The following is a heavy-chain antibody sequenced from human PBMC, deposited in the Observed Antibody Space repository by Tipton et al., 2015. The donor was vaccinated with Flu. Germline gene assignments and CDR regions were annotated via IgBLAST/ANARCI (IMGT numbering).Heavy chain of an antibody. D-gene: IGHD1-26*01. J-gene: IGHJ4*02. V-gene: IGHV2-5*02. CDR3: VHRRQVGSTKFDY. CDR1: GFSVSTYGVS. CDR2: LFWDDDA. Sequence: LVKPTQTLTLTCTLSGFSVSTYGVSVGWIRQPPGKALEWLALLFWDDDARYSPSLKSRLTISKDTSKNHVVLTMTNLFPVDTATYYCVHRRQVGSTKFDYWGQGTLVTVSS.